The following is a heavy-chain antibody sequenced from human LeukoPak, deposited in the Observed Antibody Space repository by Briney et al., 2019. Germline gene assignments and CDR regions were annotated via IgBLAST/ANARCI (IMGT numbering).Heavy chain of an antibody. Sequence: GGSLRVSCAGSGFMFSSYAMSWVRQAPGKGLEWVSAISGSGDSTYYADSVKGRFTISRDNSMNTLYLQMDSLRAEDTAIYYCAKESSIMTSWGQGTLVTVSS. J-gene: IGHJ5*02. CDR2: ISGSGDST. V-gene: IGHV3-23*01. CDR1: GFMFSSYA. CDR3: AKESSIMTS. D-gene: IGHD3-10*01.